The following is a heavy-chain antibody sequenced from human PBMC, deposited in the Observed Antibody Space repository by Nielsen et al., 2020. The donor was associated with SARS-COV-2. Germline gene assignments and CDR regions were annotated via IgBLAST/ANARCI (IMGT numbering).Heavy chain of an antibody. CDR3: ARDSIGDNWYFDL. CDR1: GFTFSSYG. Sequence: GESLKISCAASGFTFSSYGMHLVRQAPGKGLEWVAVIWYDGSNKYYADSVKGRFTISRDNSKNTLYLQMNSLRAEDTAVYYCARDSIGDNWYFDLWGRGTLVTVSS. D-gene: IGHD3-10*01. CDR2: IWYDGSNK. J-gene: IGHJ2*01. V-gene: IGHV3-33*01.